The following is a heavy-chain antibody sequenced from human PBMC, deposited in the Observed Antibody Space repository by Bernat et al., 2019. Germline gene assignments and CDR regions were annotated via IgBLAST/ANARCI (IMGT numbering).Heavy chain of an antibody. CDR2: IYYSGST. J-gene: IGHJ3*02. V-gene: IGHV4-59*08. CDR1: GGSISSYY. Sequence: QVQLQESGPGLVKPSETLSLTCTVSGGSISSYYWSWIRQPPGKGLEWIGYIYYSGSTNYNPSLKSRVTISVDTSKNQFSLKLSSVTAADTAVYYCARAWAFDIWGQGTMVTVSS. CDR3: ARAWAFDI.